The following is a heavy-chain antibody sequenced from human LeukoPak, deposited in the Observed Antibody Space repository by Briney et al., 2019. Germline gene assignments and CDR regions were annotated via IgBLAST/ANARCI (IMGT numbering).Heavy chain of an antibody. J-gene: IGHJ4*02. CDR3: AREEEGGTFDY. CDR2: ISGYNGDT. V-gene: IGHV1-18*01. CDR1: GYTFSDYG. D-gene: IGHD3-16*01. Sequence: ASVKVSCKASGYTFSDYGINWVRQAPGQGLEWMGCISGYNGDTNYAQKLQGRVTMTTDTSTSTAYMELRTLRSEDTAVYYCAREEEGGTFDYWGQGTLVTVSS.